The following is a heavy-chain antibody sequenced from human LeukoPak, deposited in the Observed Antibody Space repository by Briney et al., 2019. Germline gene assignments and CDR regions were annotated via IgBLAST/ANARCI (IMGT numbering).Heavy chain of an antibody. J-gene: IGHJ5*02. Sequence: GASVKVSCKASGYTFTSYDINWVRQATGQGLEWMGWMNPNSGNTNYAQKLQGRVTMTTDTSTSTAYMELRSLRSDDTAVYYCARDQYYDSKGWFDPWGQGTLVTVSS. V-gene: IGHV1-18*01. CDR1: GYTFTSYD. D-gene: IGHD3-22*01. CDR2: MNPNSGNT. CDR3: ARDQYYDSKGWFDP.